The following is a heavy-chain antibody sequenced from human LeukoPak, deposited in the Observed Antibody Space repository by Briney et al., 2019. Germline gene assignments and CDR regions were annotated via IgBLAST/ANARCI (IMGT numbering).Heavy chain of an antibody. D-gene: IGHD3-22*01. V-gene: IGHV1-18*01. CDR1: GYTFTSYG. CDR3: ARVYDSSGYYLVNYYYYGMDV. Sequence: ASVKVSCKASGYTFTSYGISWVRQAPGQGLERMGWISAYNGNTNYAQKLQGRVTMTTDTSTSTAYMELRSLRSDDTAVYYCARVYDSSGYYLVNYYYYGMDVWGQGTTVTVS. J-gene: IGHJ6*02. CDR2: ISAYNGNT.